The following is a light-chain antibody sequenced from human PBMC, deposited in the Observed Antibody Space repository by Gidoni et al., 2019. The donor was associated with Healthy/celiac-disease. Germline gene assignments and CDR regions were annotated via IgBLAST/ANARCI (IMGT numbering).Light chain of an antibody. J-gene: IGKJ2*01. V-gene: IGKV4-1*01. CDR3: QQYYSTPDT. Sequence: DSVMTQSPDSLAGSLGERATINCKSSQSVLYSSNNKNYLAWYQQKPGHPPKLLIYWASTRESGVPDRFSGSGSGTDFTLTISSLQAEDVAVYYCQQYYSTPDTFGQGTKLEIK. CDR1: QSVLYSSNNKNY. CDR2: WAS.